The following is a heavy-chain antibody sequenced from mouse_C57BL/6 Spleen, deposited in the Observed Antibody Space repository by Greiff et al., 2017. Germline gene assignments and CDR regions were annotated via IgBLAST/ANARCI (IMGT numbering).Heavy chain of an antibody. J-gene: IGHJ4*01. CDR2: IDPEDGET. CDR3: AREGNYEYPYAIDY. V-gene: IGHV14-2*01. Sequence: VQLQQSGAELVKPGASVKLSCTASGFNFTDYYMHWVKQRPEQGLEWIGRIDPEDGETKYAPKFQGKATLTADTYSNTAYLQLSSLTSEDTAVDYCAREGNYEYPYAIDYWGQGTSVTVSS. D-gene: IGHD2-4*01. CDR1: GFNFTDYY.